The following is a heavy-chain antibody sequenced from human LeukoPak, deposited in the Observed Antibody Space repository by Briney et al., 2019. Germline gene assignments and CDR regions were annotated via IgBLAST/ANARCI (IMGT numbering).Heavy chain of an antibody. V-gene: IGHV4-39*07. J-gene: IGHJ4*02. Sequence: SETLSLTCTVSGGSISSSRYYWGWIRQPPGKGLEWIGSIYYSGSTYYNPSPKSRVTISVDTSKNQFSLKLLSVTAADTAVYYCARAQDFSDSSGPNYLDFWGQGILVTVSS. CDR3: ARAQDFSDSSGPNYLDF. CDR2: IYYSGST. D-gene: IGHD3-22*01. CDR1: GGSISSSRYY.